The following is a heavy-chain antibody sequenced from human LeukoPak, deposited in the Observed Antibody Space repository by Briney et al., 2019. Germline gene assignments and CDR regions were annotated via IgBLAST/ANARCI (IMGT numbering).Heavy chain of an antibody. CDR3: AKEAEYSTSGYFEY. D-gene: IGHD6-6*01. V-gene: IGHV3-23*01. J-gene: IGHJ4*02. CDR1: GFTFSTYA. CDR2: ISGNGGRT. Sequence: GGSLRLSCAASGFTFSTYAMSWVRQAPGKGLEWVSAISGNGGRTYYADSAKGRFTIARDNSKSTLYLQMNSLRAADTAVYYCAKEAEYSTSGYFEYGGQGSLVTVS.